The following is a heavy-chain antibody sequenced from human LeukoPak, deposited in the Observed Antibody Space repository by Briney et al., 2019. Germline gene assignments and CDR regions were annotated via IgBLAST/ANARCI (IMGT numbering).Heavy chain of an antibody. J-gene: IGHJ4*02. Sequence: GGSPRLSCAASGFTFSSYAMHWVRQAPGKGLEWVAVISYDGSNKYYADSVKGRFTISRDNSKNTLYLQMNSLRAEDTAVYYCARFRNRYYFDYWGQGTLVTVSS. CDR2: ISYDGSNK. V-gene: IGHV3-30*01. CDR3: ARFRNRYYFDY. D-gene: IGHD1-14*01. CDR1: GFTFSSYA.